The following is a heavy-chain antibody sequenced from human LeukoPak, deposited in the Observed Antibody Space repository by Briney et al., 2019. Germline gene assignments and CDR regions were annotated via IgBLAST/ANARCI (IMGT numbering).Heavy chain of an antibody. CDR1: GFTFSNAW. V-gene: IGHV3-15*01. J-gene: IGHJ5*02. CDR2: IKCKTDGGTT. D-gene: IGHD2-15*01. Sequence: GGSLRLSCAASGFTFSNAWMSWVRQAPGKGLEWVGRIKCKTDGGTTDYAAPVEGRFTISRDDSKNTLYLQMNSLKTEDTAVYYCTTDKGIVVVVAAIRFWFDPWGQGTLVTVSS. CDR3: TTDKGIVVVVAAIRFWFDP.